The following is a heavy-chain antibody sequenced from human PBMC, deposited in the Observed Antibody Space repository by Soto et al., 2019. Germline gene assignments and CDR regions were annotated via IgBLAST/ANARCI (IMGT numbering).Heavy chain of an antibody. J-gene: IGHJ6*03. CDR3: ARDHDYGDTTYYYYMDV. CDR2: IIPILGIA. CDR1: GGTFSSYT. V-gene: IGHV1-69*04. Sequence: KGAEASVKVSCKASGGTFSSYTISWVRQAPGQGLEWMGRIIPILGIANYAQKFQGRVTITADKSTSTAYMELSSLRSEDTAVYYCARDHDYGDTTYYYYMDVWGKGTTVTVSS. D-gene: IGHD4-17*01.